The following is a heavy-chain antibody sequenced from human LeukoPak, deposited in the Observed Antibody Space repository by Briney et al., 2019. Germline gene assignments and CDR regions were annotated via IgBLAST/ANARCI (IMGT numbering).Heavy chain of an antibody. V-gene: IGHV1-69*04. CDR3: ARAEYSGSWAHFDY. D-gene: IGHD6-13*01. Sequence: GASVKVSCKASGGTFSSYAISWVRQAPGQGLEWMGRIIPILGIANYAQKFQGRVMITADKSTSTAYMELSSLRSEDTAVYCCARAEYSGSWAHFDYWGQGTLVTVSS. J-gene: IGHJ4*02. CDR1: GGTFSSYA. CDR2: IIPILGIA.